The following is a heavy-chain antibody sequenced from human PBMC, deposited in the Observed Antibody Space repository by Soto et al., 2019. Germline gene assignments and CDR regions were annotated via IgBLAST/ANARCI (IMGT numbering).Heavy chain of an antibody. CDR2: INSDGSST. Sequence: GGSLRLSCAASGFTFSSYWMHWVRQAPGKGLVWVSRINSDGSSTSYADSVKGRFTISRDNAKNTLYLQINSLRAEDTAVYYCAREGGYGIIYYFDYWGQGTLVTVSS. CDR3: AREGGYGIIYYFDY. J-gene: IGHJ4*02. V-gene: IGHV3-74*01. CDR1: GFTFSSYW. D-gene: IGHD6-25*01.